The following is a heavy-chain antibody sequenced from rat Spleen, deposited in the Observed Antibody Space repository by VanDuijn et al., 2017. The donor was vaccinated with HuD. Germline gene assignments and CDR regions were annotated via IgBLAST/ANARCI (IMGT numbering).Heavy chain of an antibody. CDR2: TNYDGSST. CDR3: VRSVFDY. CDR1: GFTFSDYY. J-gene: IGHJ2*01. V-gene: IGHV5-29*01. Sequence: EVQLVESDGGLVQPGRSLKLSCAASGFTFSDYYMAWVRQAPTKGLELIATTNYDGSSTYYRDSVKGRFTISRDKAKSILYLQMDSLRSEETATYYCVRSVFDYWGQGVMVTVSS.